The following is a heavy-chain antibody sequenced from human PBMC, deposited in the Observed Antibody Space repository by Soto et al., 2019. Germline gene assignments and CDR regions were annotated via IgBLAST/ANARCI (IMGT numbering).Heavy chain of an antibody. CDR3: TRGDEVVVPAAIGVGY. CDR2: IRSKANSYAT. J-gene: IGHJ4*02. D-gene: IGHD2-2*01. V-gene: IGHV3-73*01. CDR1: GFTFSGSA. Sequence: GGSLRLSCAASGFTFSGSAMHWVRQASGKGLEWVGRIRSKANSYATAYAASVKGRFTISRDDSKNTAYLQMNSLKTEDTAVYYCTRGDEVVVPAAIGVGYWGQGTLVTVSS.